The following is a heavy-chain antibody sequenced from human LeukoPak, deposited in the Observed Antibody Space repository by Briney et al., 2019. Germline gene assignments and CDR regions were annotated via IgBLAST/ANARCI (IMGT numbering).Heavy chain of an antibody. CDR2: IIPIFGTA. J-gene: IGHJ4*02. V-gene: IGHV1-69*13. CDR3: ARGSGDSSGWTYHFDY. CDR1: GGTFSSYG. D-gene: IGHD6-19*01. Sequence: ASVKVSCKASGGTFSSYGISWVRQAPGQGLEWVGGIIPIFGTANYAQKFQGRVTITADESTSTAYMELSSLRSEDTAVYYCARGSGDSSGWTYHFDYWGQGTLVTVSS.